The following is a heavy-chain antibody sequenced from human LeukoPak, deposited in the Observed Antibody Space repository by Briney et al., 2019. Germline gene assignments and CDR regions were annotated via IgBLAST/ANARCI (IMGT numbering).Heavy chain of an antibody. D-gene: IGHD5-18*01. V-gene: IGHV3-21*04. CDR2: ISSSSSYI. J-gene: IGHJ6*02. CDR3: ARETVYVDTAKDYYYNMDV. Sequence: GGSLRLSCAASGFTFSSYSMNWVRQAPGKGLEWVSSISSSSSYIYYADSVKGRFTISRDNAKNSLYLQMNSLRAEDTAVYYCARETVYVDTAKDYYYNMDVWGQGTTVTVSS. CDR1: GFTFSSYS.